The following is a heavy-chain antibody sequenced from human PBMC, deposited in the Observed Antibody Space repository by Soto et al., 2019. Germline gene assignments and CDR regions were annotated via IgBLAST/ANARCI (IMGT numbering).Heavy chain of an antibody. D-gene: IGHD3-16*01. J-gene: IGHJ4*02. CDR2: INHSGST. CDR3: ARGLNYVVY. V-gene: IGHV4-34*01. Sequence: SETLSLTCAVYGGSFSGYYWSWIRQPPGKGLEWIGEINHSGSTNYNPSLKSRVTISVDTSKNQFSLKLSSVTAADTAVYYCARGLNYVVYWGQGTLVTVSS. CDR1: GGSFSGYY.